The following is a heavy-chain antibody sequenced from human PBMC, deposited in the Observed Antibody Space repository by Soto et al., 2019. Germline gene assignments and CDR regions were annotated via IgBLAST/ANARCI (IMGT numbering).Heavy chain of an antibody. D-gene: IGHD2-15*01. CDR1: GLSITDSEMG. J-gene: IGHJ5*02. CDR2: IDSSGEK. CDR3: GRRYLAVAASPWVDP. Sequence: QVTLKESGPVLVKPTETLTLRCTVSGLSITDSEMGVSGIRQPPGQPLEWLAHIDSSGEKSYRTFLKSRLAISKDTSKSQIVLTMTNMDPADTATYYCGRRYLAVAASPWVDPWGQGIPVTVSS. V-gene: IGHV2-26*01.